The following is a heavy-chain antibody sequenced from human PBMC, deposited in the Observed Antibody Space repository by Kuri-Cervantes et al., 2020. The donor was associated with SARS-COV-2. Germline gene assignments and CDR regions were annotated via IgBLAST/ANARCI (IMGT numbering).Heavy chain of an antibody. D-gene: IGHD6-6*01. CDR1: GYTFTSYD. J-gene: IGHJ6*03. V-gene: IGHV1-8*01. CDR2: INPNSGGT. Sequence: ASVKVSCKASGYTFTSYDINWVRQATGQGLEWMGWINPNSGGTNYAQKLQGRVTMTTDTSTSTAYMELSSLRSEDTAVYYCARSEARYYYYYMDVWGKGTTVTVSS. CDR3: ARSEARYYYYYMDV.